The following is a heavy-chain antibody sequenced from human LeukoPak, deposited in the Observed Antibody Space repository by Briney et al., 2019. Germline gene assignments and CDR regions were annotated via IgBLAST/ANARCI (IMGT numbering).Heavy chain of an antibody. D-gene: IGHD2-2*02. CDR2: IIPIFGSA. CDR1: GGPFSSYA. J-gene: IGHJ6*02. V-gene: IGHV1-69*06. Sequence: SVKVSCKASGGPFSSYAISWVRQAPGQGLEWMGGIIPIFGSANYTHKSQDRVTITADKSTSTAYMELSSLRSEDTAVYYCARVLVVVPAAIFHYYYGMDVWGQGTTVTVSS. CDR3: ARVLVVVPAAIFHYYYGMDV.